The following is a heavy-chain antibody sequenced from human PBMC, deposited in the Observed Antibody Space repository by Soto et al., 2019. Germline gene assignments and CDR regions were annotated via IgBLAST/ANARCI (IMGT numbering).Heavy chain of an antibody. Sequence: QVQLQQWGAGLLKPSETLSLTCAVYGGSFSGYYWSWIRQPPGKGLEWIGEINHRGSTNYNPSLKIRVTISVHTSKTQCSLKLSSVTAADTAVYYCARGQLGVFIMDYWGHGTLVTVSS. J-gene: IGHJ4*01. CDR2: INHRGST. CDR3: ARGQLGVFIMDY. CDR1: GGSFSGYY. D-gene: IGHD3-3*01. V-gene: IGHV4-34*01.